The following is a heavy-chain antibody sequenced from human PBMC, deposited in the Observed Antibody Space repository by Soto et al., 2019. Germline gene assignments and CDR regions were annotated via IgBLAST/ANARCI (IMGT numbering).Heavy chain of an antibody. Sequence: GESLKISCKGSGYSFTSYWIGWVRQMPGKSLEWMGIIYPGDSDTRYSPSFQGQVTISADKSISTAYLQWSSLKASDTAMYYCARHAPLTAATNYYYYMDVWGKGTTVTVSS. V-gene: IGHV5-51*01. CDR2: IYPGDSDT. D-gene: IGHD2-2*01. CDR3: ARHAPLTAATNYYYYMDV. CDR1: GYSFTSYW. J-gene: IGHJ6*03.